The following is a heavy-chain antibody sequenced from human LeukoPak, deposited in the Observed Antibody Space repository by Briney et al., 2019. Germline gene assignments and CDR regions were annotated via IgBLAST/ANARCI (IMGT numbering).Heavy chain of an antibody. CDR1: GYTFTGYY. CDR2: INPNSGGT. Sequence: ASVKVSCKAPGYTFTGYYMHWVRQAPGQGLEWMGRINPNSGGTNYAQKFQGRVTMTRDTSISTAYMELSRLRSDDTAVYYCARVRERRNFDYWGQGTLVTVSS. V-gene: IGHV1-2*06. CDR3: ARVRERRNFDY. J-gene: IGHJ4*02.